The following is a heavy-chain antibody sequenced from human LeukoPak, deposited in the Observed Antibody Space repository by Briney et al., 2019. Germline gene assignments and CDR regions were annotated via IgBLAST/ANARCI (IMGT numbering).Heavy chain of an antibody. CDR3: ARGGGLDV. Sequence: PGGSLRLSCAASEFTFSRYWMSWVRQAPGKGLEWVANIKQDESEKYYVDSVKGRFTISRDNTKNSLYLQMSNLRAEDTAVYFCARGGGLDVWGQGATVTVSS. V-gene: IGHV3-7*03. CDR1: EFTFSRYW. J-gene: IGHJ6*02. D-gene: IGHD3-16*01. CDR2: IKQDESEK.